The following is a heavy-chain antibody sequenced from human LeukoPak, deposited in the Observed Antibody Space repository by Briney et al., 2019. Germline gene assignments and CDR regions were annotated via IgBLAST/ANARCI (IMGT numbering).Heavy chain of an antibody. CDR2: ISSSSSYI. D-gene: IGHD3-22*01. V-gene: IGHV3-21*01. Sequence: GGSLRLSCAASGFTFSSYSMNWDRQAPGKGLEWVSSISSSSSYIYYADSVKGRFTISRDNAKNSLYLQMNSLRAEDTAVYYCARGTRGGYYYDSSGYSEWDYWGQGTLVTVSS. CDR3: ARGTRGGYYYDSSGYSEWDY. J-gene: IGHJ4*02. CDR1: GFTFSSYS.